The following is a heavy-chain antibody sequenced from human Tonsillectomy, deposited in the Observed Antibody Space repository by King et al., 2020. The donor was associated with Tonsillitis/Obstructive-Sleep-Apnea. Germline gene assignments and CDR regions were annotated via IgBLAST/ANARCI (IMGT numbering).Heavy chain of an antibody. J-gene: IGHJ6*03. V-gene: IGHV1-69*01. CDR3: ARSVPTIDYYYYHYMDV. CDR2: IIPIFGTA. Sequence: EQLVQSGAEVKKPGSSVKVSCKASGGSFRSYDISWVRQAPGQGLEWMGGIIPIFGTANYAQTFQGRVTITADESTSTAYMELSSLRSEDTAVYYCARSVPTIDYYYYHYMDVWGKGTTVTVSS. D-gene: IGHD5-12*01. CDR1: GGSFRSYD.